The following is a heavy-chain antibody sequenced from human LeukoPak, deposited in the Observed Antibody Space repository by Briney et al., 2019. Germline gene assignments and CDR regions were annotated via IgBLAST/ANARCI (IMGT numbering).Heavy chain of an antibody. Sequence: GRSLRLSCAASGFTFSSYCMHWVRQAPGKGLEWVAVISYDGSNKYYADSVKGRFTISRDNSKNTLYLQMNSLRAEDTAVYYCAKDRDREVRGEIYYGMDVWGKGTTVTVSS. V-gene: IGHV3-30*18. CDR1: GFTFSSYC. J-gene: IGHJ6*04. CDR2: ISYDGSNK. D-gene: IGHD3-10*01. CDR3: AKDRDREVRGEIYYGMDV.